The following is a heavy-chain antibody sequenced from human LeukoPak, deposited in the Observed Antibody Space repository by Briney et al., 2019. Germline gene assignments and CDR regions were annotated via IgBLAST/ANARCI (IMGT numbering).Heavy chain of an antibody. CDR1: GFTFSSYS. J-gene: IGHJ4*02. V-gene: IGHV3-21*01. Sequence: GGSLRLSCAASGFTFSSYSMKWVRQAPGKGLEWVSSISSSSSYIYYADSVKGRFTISRDNAKNSLYLQMNSLRAEDTAVYYCASGIWSGYYMSGTDYWGQGTLVTVSS. CDR2: ISSSSSYI. D-gene: IGHD3-3*01. CDR3: ASGIWSGYYMSGTDY.